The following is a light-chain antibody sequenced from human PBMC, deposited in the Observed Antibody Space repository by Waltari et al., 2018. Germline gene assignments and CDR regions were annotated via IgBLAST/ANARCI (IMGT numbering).Light chain of an antibody. V-gene: IGKV3-11*01. CDR2: DTS. CDR1: ESFSNY. J-gene: IGKJ4*01. Sequence: EVVLTQSPVTLSLAAGERATLSCRASESFSNYLSWYQQEPGQSPRLLIYDTSKRATGIPARFSGSGYGTDFTLTINNLEAEDFALYYCQQGSILPLTFGGGTKVEIK. CDR3: QQGSILPLT.